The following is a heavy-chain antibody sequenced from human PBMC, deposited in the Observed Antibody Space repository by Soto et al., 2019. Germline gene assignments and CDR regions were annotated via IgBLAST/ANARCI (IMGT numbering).Heavy chain of an antibody. CDR3: ARGGHYDSSGYGYYFDY. Sequence: SVKVSCKXSGGTFSSYAISWVRQAPGQGLEWMGGIIPIFGTANYAQKFQGRVTITADESTSTAYMELSSLRSEDTAVYYCARGGHYDSSGYGYYFDYWGQGTLVTVSS. CDR1: GGTFSSYA. D-gene: IGHD3-22*01. J-gene: IGHJ4*02. V-gene: IGHV1-69*13. CDR2: IIPIFGTA.